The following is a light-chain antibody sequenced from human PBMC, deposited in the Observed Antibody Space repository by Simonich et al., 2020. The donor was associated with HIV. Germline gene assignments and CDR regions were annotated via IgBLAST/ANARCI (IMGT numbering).Light chain of an antibody. CDR2: EGS. CDR3: CSYAGSSTVV. V-gene: IGLV2-23*01. Sequence: QSALTQPASVSGSPGQSITISCTGNSSDIGGYNLVSRYQQHPGKAPKLMIYEGSKRPSGVSNRFSGSKSGNTASLTISGLQAEDEANYYCCSYAGSSTVVFGGGTKLTVL. J-gene: IGLJ2*01. CDR1: SSDIGGYNL.